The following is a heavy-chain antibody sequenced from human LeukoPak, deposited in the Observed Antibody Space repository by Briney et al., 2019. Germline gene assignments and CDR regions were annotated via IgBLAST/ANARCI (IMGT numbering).Heavy chain of an antibody. Sequence: SETLSLTCTVSGGSISSYYWSWIRQPPGKGLEWIGYIYYSGSTNYNPSLKSRVTISVDTSKNQFSLKLSSVTAADPAVYYCAGGNSYHDAFDIWGQGTMVTVSS. J-gene: IGHJ3*02. D-gene: IGHD4-23*01. CDR3: AGGNSYHDAFDI. CDR1: GGSISSYY. CDR2: IYYSGST. V-gene: IGHV4-59*08.